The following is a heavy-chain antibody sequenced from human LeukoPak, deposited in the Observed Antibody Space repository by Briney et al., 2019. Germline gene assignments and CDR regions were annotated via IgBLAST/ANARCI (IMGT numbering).Heavy chain of an antibody. Sequence: SETLSLTCTVSGGSISSSSYYWGWIRQPPGKGLEWIGSIYYSGSTYYNPSLKSRVTISVDTSKNQFFLKLSSVTAADTAVYYCARDSYYYDSSGTVYWGQGTLVTVSS. CDR3: ARDSYYYDSSGTVY. D-gene: IGHD3-22*01. J-gene: IGHJ4*02. CDR1: GGSISSSSYY. V-gene: IGHV4-39*02. CDR2: IYYSGST.